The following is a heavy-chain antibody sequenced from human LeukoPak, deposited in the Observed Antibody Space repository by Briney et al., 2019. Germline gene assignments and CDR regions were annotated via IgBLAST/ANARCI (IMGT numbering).Heavy chain of an antibody. V-gene: IGHV1-58*02. Sequence: SVKVSCKASGFTFTSSAMQWVRQARGQRLEWIGWIVVGSGNTNYAQKFQERVTITRDMSTSTAYMELSSLRSEDTAVYYCAAAWETGFTGYFDLWGRGTLVTVSS. J-gene: IGHJ2*01. CDR3: AAAWETGFTGYFDL. D-gene: IGHD1-1*01. CDR2: IVVGSGNT. CDR1: GFTFTSSA.